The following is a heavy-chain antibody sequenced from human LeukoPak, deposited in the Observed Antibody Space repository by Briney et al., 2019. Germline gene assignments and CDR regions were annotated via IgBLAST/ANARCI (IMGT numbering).Heavy chain of an antibody. CDR3: ARAARYHDWLSPSDY. CDR2: INPYTGDT. Sequence: ASVKVSCKVSGYTFSDYYMNWVRQAPGQGLEWMGWINPYTGDTHYAENFQGRVTMTRDTSLTTAYMELTRLRSDDTAFYFCARAARYHDWLSPSDYWGQGTLVTVSS. J-gene: IGHJ4*02. V-gene: IGHV1-2*02. CDR1: GYTFSDYY. D-gene: IGHD3-9*01.